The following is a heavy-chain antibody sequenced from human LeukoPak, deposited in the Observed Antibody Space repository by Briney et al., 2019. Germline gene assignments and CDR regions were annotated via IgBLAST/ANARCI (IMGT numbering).Heavy chain of an antibody. CDR2: ISGNGNTI. CDR1: GFTFSSSN. D-gene: IGHD6-19*01. J-gene: IGHJ4*02. V-gene: IGHV3-48*01. CDR3: ARDEKYSSGWYWVDY. Sequence: GGSLRLSCTASGFTFSSSNMNWVRQAPGKGLEWLSYISGNGNTIYYADSVKGRFTISRDNAKNSLYLQMNSLRAEGTAVYYCARDEKYSSGWYWVDYWGQGTLVTVSS.